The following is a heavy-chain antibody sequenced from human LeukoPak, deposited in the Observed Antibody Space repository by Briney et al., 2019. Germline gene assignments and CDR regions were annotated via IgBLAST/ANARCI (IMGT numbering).Heavy chain of an antibody. V-gene: IGHV3-7*05. CDR2: IKQDGSEK. J-gene: IGHJ4*02. CDR3: ARGLEWLDY. CDR1: GFMFSGYW. D-gene: IGHD3-3*01. Sequence: GGSLRLSCAASGFMFSGYWMSWVRQAPGKGLEWVANIKQDGSEKNYVDSVKGRFTVSRDNAKKSLYLQMNSLRAEDTALYYCARGLEWLDYWGQGTLVTVSS.